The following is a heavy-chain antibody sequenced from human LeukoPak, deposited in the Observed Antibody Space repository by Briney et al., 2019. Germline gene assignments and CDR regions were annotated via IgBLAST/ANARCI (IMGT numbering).Heavy chain of an antibody. CDR1: GFTFSNYW. V-gene: IGHV3-7*03. Sequence: GGSLRLSCAASGFTFSNYWMSWVRQAPGKGPEWMGNIKEDGSETSYVTSVRGRFTISRDNAKNSLYLQMNNLRVEDTAVYYCAREEVKSFDNWGQGTLVTVSS. CDR3: AREEVKSFDN. CDR2: IKEDGSET. J-gene: IGHJ4*02.